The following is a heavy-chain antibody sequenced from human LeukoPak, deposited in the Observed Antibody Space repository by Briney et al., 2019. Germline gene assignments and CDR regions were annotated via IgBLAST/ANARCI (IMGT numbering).Heavy chain of an antibody. CDR2: ISSSSSTI. Sequence: GGSLRLSCAASGFTFSSYSMNWVRQAPGKGLEWVSYISSSSSTIYYADTVKGRFTISRDNAKNSLYLQMNSLRAEDTAVYYCARGPRYSSSWKNYYGMDVWGQGTTVTVSS. J-gene: IGHJ6*02. CDR3: ARGPRYSSSWKNYYGMDV. V-gene: IGHV3-48*04. CDR1: GFTFSSYS. D-gene: IGHD6-13*01.